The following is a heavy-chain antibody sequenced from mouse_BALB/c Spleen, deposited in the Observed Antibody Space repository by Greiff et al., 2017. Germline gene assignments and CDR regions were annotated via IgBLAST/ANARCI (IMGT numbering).Heavy chain of an antibody. CDR2: IYPGDGDT. CDR3: ARSGPYGSSYEFAY. V-gene: IGHV1-82*01. D-gene: IGHD1-1*01. CDR1: GYAFSSSW. J-gene: IGHJ3*01. Sequence: LQESGPELVKPGASVKISCKASGYAFSSSWMNWVKQRPGQGLEWIGRIYPGDGDTNYNGKFKGKATLTADKSSSTAYMQLSSLTSVDSAVYFCARSGPYGSSYEFAYWGQGTLVTVSA.